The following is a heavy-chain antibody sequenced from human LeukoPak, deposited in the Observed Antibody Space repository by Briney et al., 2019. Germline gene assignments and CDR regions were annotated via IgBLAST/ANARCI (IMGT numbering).Heavy chain of an antibody. J-gene: IGHJ4*02. V-gene: IGHV3-23*01. CDR3: AKNLEKGKYYYDSSGY. D-gene: IGHD3-22*01. CDR1: GFTFSSYA. CDR2: ISGGGGST. Sequence: PGGSLRLSCAASGFTFSSYAMSWVRQAPGKGLEWVSAISGGGGSTYYADSVKGRFTISRDNSMNTLYLQMNSLRAEDTAVYYCAKNLEKGKYYYDSSGYWGQGTLVTVSS.